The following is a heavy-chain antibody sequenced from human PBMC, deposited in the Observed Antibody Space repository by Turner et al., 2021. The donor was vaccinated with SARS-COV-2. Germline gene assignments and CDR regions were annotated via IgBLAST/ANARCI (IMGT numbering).Heavy chain of an antibody. V-gene: IGHV4-34*01. CDR2: INHSGST. CDR1: GGSFSVYY. J-gene: IGHJ4*02. Sequence: QVQLQLWGAGLLKPSETLSLTCAFYGGSFSVYYWSGLRQPPGKGREWIKEINHSGSTNYNTSLKSRVSISVDTDKNKFSLKLSAVTDADKAVYYCARLGLGDYQFDYWGQGTLVTVSS. D-gene: IGHD5-18*01. CDR3: ARLGLGDYQFDY.